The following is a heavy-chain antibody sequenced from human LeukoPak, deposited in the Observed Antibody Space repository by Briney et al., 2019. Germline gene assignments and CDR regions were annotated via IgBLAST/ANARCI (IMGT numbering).Heavy chain of an antibody. CDR1: GYSISSGYY. CDR3: ASLEADSSGWYFDY. V-gene: IGHV4-38-2*02. Sequence: SETLSLTCTVSGYSISSGYYWGWIRQPPGKGLEWIGEIYHSGSTNYNPSLKSRVTISVDKSKNQFSLKLSSVTAADTAVYYCASLEADSSGWYFDYWGQGTLVTVSS. J-gene: IGHJ4*02. CDR2: IYHSGST. D-gene: IGHD6-19*01.